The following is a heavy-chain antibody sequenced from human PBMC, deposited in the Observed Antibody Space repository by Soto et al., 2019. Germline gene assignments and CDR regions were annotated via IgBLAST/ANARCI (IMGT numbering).Heavy chain of an antibody. V-gene: IGHV1-46*03. CDR3: ARDRVILTGYLSYNWFDP. J-gene: IGHJ5*02. CDR1: GYTFTCYY. CDR2: INPSGGST. D-gene: IGHD3-9*01. Sequence: PSVKVSFKASGYTFTCYYMHWVRQAPGQGLEWMGIINPSGGSTSYAQKFQGRVTMTRDTSTSTVYMELSSLRSEDTAVYYCARDRVILTGYLSYNWFDPWGQGTLVTVSS.